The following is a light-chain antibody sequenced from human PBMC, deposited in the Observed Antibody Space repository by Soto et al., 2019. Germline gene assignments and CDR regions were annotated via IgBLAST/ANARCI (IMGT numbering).Light chain of an antibody. Sequence: AIRMTQSPSSFSASTGDRVTITCRASQGISSYLAWYQQKPGKAPKLLIYAASTLQSGVPSRFSGSGSGTDFTLTISCLQSEDFATYYCHPYYSYPLTFGGVTKLEIK. CDR1: QGISSY. J-gene: IGKJ4*01. V-gene: IGKV1-8*01. CDR3: HPYYSYPLT. CDR2: AAS.